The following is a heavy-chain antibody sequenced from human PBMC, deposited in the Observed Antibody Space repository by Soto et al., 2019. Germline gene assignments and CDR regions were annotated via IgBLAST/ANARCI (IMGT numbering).Heavy chain of an antibody. J-gene: IGHJ5*02. V-gene: IGHV4-31*03. D-gene: IGHD1-20*01. Sequence: SETLSLTCTVSGGSISSGGYYWSWIRQHPGKGLEWIGYIYYSGSTCYNPSLKSRVTISVDTSKNQFSLKLSSVTAADTAVYYCARVGGINWFDPWGQGTLVTVSS. CDR3: ARVGGINWFDP. CDR2: IYYSGST. CDR1: GGSISSGGYY.